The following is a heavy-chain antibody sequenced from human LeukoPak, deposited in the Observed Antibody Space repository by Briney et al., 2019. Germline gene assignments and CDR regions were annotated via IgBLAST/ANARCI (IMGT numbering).Heavy chain of an antibody. CDR2: ICTSGSSK. D-gene: IGHD4-17*01. CDR1: GFTFSNYE. Sequence: GGALRLSCAASGFTFSNYESNWLRQAPGKGVEGLSHICTSGSSKHYADSVKGGLTIYRENAKNSLYLQMNSLRVEDTAVYYCARDATTELGTVYMYVWGKGATVTISS. CDR3: ARDATTELGTVYMYV. J-gene: IGHJ6*03. V-gene: IGHV3-48*03.